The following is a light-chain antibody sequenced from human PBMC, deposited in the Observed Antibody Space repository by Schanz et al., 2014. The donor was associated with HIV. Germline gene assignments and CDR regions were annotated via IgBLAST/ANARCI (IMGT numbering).Light chain of an antibody. CDR3: QQYGSSPPYT. CDR2: GAS. Sequence: DIVLRQSPGSLSLSPGERATLSCWASQTVSSNYLAWYQQKPGQAPRLLIYGASNRATGIPDRFSGSGSGTDFTLTISRLEPEDFAVYYCQQYGSSPPYTFGQGTKLEIK. CDR1: QTVSSNY. V-gene: IGKV3-20*01. J-gene: IGKJ2*01.